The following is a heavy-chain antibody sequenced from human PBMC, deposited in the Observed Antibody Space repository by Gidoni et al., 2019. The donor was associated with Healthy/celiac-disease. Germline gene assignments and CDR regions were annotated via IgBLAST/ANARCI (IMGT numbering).Heavy chain of an antibody. CDR3: ARAARSGYYRGYFDY. CDR2: IYHSGST. D-gene: IGHD3-22*01. Sequence: QVQLQESGPGLVKPSETLSLTCAVSGYSISSGYYWGWIRQPPGKGLEWIGSIYHSGSTYYNPSLKSRVTISVDTSKNQFSLKLSSVTAADTAVYYCARAARSGYYRGYFDYWGQGTLVTVSS. CDR1: GYSISSGYY. V-gene: IGHV4-38-2*01. J-gene: IGHJ4*02.